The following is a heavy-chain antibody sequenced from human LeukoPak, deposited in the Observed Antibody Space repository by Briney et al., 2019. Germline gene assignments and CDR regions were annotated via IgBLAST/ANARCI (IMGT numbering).Heavy chain of an antibody. V-gene: IGHV4-4*02. CDR1: GGSISSNNW. CDR2: IYHSGST. J-gene: IGHJ4*02. D-gene: IGHD2-15*01. Sequence: SETLSLTCAVSGGSISSNNWWSWVRQPPGKGLEWIGEIYHSGSTNYNPSLKSRVTISVDTSKNQFSLKLSSVTAADTAVYYCARQRILGYCSGGSCYREYYFDYWGQGTLVTVSS. CDR3: ARQRILGYCSGGSCYREYYFDY.